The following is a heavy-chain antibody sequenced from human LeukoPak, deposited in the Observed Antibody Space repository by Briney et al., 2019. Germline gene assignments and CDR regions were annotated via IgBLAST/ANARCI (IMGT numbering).Heavy chain of an antibody. V-gene: IGHV3-21*01. Sequence: GGSLRLSCAASGFTFSSYSMNWVRQAPGKGLEWVSSISSSSSYIHYADSVKGRFTISRDNAKNSLYLQMNSLRAEDTAVYYCARDEVRYFDWLPTPQDYWGQGTLVTVSS. CDR2: ISSSSSYI. D-gene: IGHD3-9*01. CDR1: GFTFSSYS. CDR3: ARDEVRYFDWLPTPQDY. J-gene: IGHJ4*02.